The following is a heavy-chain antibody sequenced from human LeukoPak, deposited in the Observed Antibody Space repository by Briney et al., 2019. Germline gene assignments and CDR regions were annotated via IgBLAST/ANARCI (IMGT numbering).Heavy chain of an antibody. J-gene: IGHJ6*02. CDR1: GYSFTSYW. CDR3: ARQRLWPGPYGMDV. V-gene: IGHV5-51*01. Sequence: GESLKISCKGSGYSFTSYWIGWVRQLPGQGLELMGIIYPGDSDTRYSPSFQGQVTISADKSISTAYLQWSSLKALDTAMYYCARQRLWPGPYGMDVWGQGTTVTVSS. D-gene: IGHD2-21*01. CDR2: IYPGDSDT.